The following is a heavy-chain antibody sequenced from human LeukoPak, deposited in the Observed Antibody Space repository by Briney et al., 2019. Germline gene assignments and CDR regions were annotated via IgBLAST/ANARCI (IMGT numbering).Heavy chain of an antibody. CDR3: AREYSSSWHYYYYGMDV. Sequence: PGGSLRLSCVASGFTFSSYGMHWVRQAPGKGLEWVAVIWYDGSNKYYADSVRGRFTISRDNSKNTLYLQMNSLRAEDTAVYYCAREYSSSWHYYYYGMDVWGQGTTVTVSS. V-gene: IGHV3-33*08. CDR2: IWYDGSNK. J-gene: IGHJ6*02. D-gene: IGHD6-13*01. CDR1: GFTFSSYG.